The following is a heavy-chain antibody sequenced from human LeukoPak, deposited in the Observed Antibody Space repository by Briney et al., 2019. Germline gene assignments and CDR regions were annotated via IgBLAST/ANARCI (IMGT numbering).Heavy chain of an antibody. D-gene: IGHD2-15*01. J-gene: IGHJ6*02. V-gene: IGHV3-7*01. CDR3: ARDGGYYYYYGMDV. CDR1: GFTFSSYW. Sequence: GGSLRLSCAASGFTFSSYWMHWVRQAPGKGLEWVANIKQDGSEKYYMDSVKGRFTISRDNAKNSLYLQMNSLRAEDTAVYYCARDGGYYYYYGMDVWGQGTTVTVSS. CDR2: IKQDGSEK.